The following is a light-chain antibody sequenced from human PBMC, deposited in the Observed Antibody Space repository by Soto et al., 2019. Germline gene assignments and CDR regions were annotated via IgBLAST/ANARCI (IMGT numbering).Light chain of an antibody. CDR1: QSVSSN. J-gene: IGKJ1*01. CDR3: KQYNSWPPT. CDR2: GAS. Sequence: EIVMTQSPATLSVSPGERATLSCRASQSVSSNLAWYQQKPGQAPRLLIYGASTRATGIQARFSGSGSGTEFTLTISSLQSEEFAVYYCKQYNSWPPTFGQGTKVDIK. V-gene: IGKV3-15*01.